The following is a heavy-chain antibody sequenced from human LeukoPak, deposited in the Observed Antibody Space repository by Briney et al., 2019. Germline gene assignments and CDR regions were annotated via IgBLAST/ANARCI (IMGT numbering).Heavy chain of an antibody. V-gene: IGHV3-23*01. CDR2: ISGSGGST. J-gene: IGHJ4*02. CDR3: AKDLGVRGVINSAFDY. CDR1: GFTFSSYA. Sequence: GGSLRLSCAASGFTFSSYAMSWVRQAPGKGLEWVSAISGSGGSTYYADSVKGRFTISRDNSKNTLYLQMNSLRAEDTAVYYCAKDLGVRGVINSAFDYWGQGTLVTVSS. D-gene: IGHD3-10*01.